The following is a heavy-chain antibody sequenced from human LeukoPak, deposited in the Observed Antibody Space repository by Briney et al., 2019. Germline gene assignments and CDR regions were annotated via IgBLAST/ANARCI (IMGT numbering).Heavy chain of an antibody. V-gene: IGHV3-11*03. J-gene: IGHJ4*02. CDR1: GFTFSDHS. CDR2: ISSSSTYT. D-gene: IGHD2-15*01. CDR3: ARYCSGDSCYSGDS. Sequence: GGSLRLFCAASGFTFSDHSMSWIRQAPGKGLTWVSYISSSSTYTKYADSVKGRFTISRDNAKNSLYLQMNSLRAEDTAVYYCARYCSGDSCYSGDSWGQGTLVTVAS.